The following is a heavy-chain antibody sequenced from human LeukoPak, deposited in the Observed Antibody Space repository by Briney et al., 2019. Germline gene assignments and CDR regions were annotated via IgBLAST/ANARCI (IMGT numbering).Heavy chain of an antibody. J-gene: IGHJ4*02. D-gene: IGHD2-15*01. CDR2: IYYSGST. V-gene: IGHV4-59*01. CDR3: ARDDCSGGSCYADY. CDR1: GGSISSYY. Sequence: SETLSLTCTVSGGSISSYYWSWIRQPPGKGLEWIGYIYYSGSTNYNPSLKSRVTISVDTSKNQFSLKLSSVTAADTAVYYCARDDCSGGSCYADYWGQGTLVTVSS.